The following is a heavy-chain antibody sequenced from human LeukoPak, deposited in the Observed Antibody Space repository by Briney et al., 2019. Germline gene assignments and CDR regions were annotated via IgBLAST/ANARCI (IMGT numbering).Heavy chain of an antibody. D-gene: IGHD2-21*01. CDR2: IKAGNGDT. Sequence: ASVKVSCKASGYIFTKYVVHWVRQAPGQRPEWMGWIKAGNGDTKYSQNFQDRLTITRDTSASTVYMELSSLTSEDTALYYCARDDCGDTCYPGGYWGQGTLVAVSS. J-gene: IGHJ4*01. CDR3: ARDDCGDTCYPGGY. V-gene: IGHV1-3*01. CDR1: GYIFTKYV.